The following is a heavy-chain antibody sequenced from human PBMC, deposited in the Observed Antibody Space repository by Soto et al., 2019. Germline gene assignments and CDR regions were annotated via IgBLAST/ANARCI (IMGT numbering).Heavy chain of an antibody. CDR3: TRVRGAVVRVPTANWFDP. V-gene: IGHV3-48*02. J-gene: IGHJ5*02. CDR1: GFTFSDYS. Sequence: GGSLRLSCAASGFTFSDYSMNWVRQASGKGLEWVSYISSRGGTIFYADSVRGRFTISRDNAKNSLYLQMNSLRDEDTAIYYCTRVRGAVVRVPTANWFDPWGQGTLVTVSS. CDR2: ISSRGGTI. D-gene: IGHD3-10*01.